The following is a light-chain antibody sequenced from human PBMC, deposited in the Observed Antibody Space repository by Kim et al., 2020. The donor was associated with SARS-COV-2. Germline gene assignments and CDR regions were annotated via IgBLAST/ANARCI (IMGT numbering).Light chain of an antibody. Sequence: SYELTQPPSVSVSPGQTASITCSGDKLGDKYACWYQQKPGQSPVLVIYQDSKRPSGIPEGFSGYNSGNTATLTISGTQAMDEAVYYCQAWDSSRVFGGG. V-gene: IGLV3-1*01. CDR3: QAWDSSRV. CDR1: KLGDKY. J-gene: IGLJ2*01. CDR2: QDS.